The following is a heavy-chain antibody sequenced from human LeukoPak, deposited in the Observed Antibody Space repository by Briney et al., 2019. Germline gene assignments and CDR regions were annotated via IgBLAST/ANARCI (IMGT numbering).Heavy chain of an antibody. D-gene: IGHD3/OR15-3a*01. CDR2: ISDSSRYI. CDR1: GFTFSTYS. V-gene: IGHV3-21*01. Sequence: PGGSLRLSCAASGFTFSTYSVNWVRQAPGEGLEWVSCISDSSRYIYYADSVKGRFTISRDNAKNSLYLQMNSLRVDDTAVYYCARSWTNGDYLDYWGPGTLVTVSS. J-gene: IGHJ4*02. CDR3: ARSWTNGDYLDY.